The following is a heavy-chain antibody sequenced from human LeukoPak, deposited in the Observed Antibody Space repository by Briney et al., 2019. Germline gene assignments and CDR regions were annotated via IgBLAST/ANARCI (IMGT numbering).Heavy chain of an antibody. CDR1: GYTCTDYY. CDR3: ARDGTFDI. Sequence: GASVKLSCNASGYTCTDYYLHWLRQAPGQPLEWMGWINPDSGVTNYPQKFQGRVSMTRDTSSSTAYMELSRLRSDDTAIYYCARDGTFDIWGLGTMVTVSS. D-gene: IGHD2-15*01. J-gene: IGHJ3*02. CDR2: INPDSGVT. V-gene: IGHV1-2*02.